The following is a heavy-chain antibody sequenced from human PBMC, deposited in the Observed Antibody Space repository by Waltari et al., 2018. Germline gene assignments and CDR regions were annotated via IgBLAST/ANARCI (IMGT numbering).Heavy chain of an antibody. D-gene: IGHD4-17*01. Sequence: QVQLQQWGAGLLKPSETLSLTCAVYGGSFSGYYWSWIRQPPGKGLEWIGEINHSGSTNYNPALKRRVTISVDTSKNQFSLKLSSVTAAYTAVYYCARVEILRWFDYWGQGTLVTVSS. V-gene: IGHV4-34*01. J-gene: IGHJ4*02. CDR3: ARVEILRWFDY. CDR2: INHSGST. CDR1: GGSFSGYY.